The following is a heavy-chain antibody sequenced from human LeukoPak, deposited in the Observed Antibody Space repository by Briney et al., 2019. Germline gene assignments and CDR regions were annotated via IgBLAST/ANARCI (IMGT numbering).Heavy chain of an antibody. CDR2: IYSGGSA. Sequence: GGSLRLSCAASGFTVSSNYMSWVRQAPGKGLEWVSVIYSGGSAYYADSVKGRFNISRDDSKNTLYLQMNSLRAQDTPVYYCHSSGWYFAYWGQGTLVTVSS. J-gene: IGHJ4*02. V-gene: IGHV3-53*01. CDR1: GFTVSSNY. CDR3: HSSGWYFAY. D-gene: IGHD6-19*01.